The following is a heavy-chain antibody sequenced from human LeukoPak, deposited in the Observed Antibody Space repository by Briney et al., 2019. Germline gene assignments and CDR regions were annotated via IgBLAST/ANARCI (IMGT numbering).Heavy chain of an antibody. V-gene: IGHV1-2*02. J-gene: IGHJ6*03. CDR2: INPNSGGT. CDR1: GYTFTGYY. D-gene: IGHD3-10*02. Sequence: ASVKVSCEASGYTFTGYYMHWVRQAPGQGLEWMGWINPNSGGTNYAQKFQGRVTMTRDTSISTAYMELSRLRSDDTAVYYCARELRAVFGSYYYYYMDVWGKGTTVTVSS. CDR3: ARELRAVFGSYYYYYMDV.